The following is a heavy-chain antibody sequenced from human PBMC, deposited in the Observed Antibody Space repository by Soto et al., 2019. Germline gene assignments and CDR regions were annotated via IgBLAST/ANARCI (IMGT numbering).Heavy chain of an antibody. J-gene: IGHJ6*03. D-gene: IGHD5-12*01. CDR3: ARYEATINQHYYMDV. CDR1: GGSISSYY. CDR2: IYYSGST. Sequence: PSETLSLTCTVSGGSISSYYWSWIRQPPGKGLEWIGYIYYSGSTNYNPSLKSRVTISVDTSKNQFSLKLSSVTAADTAVYYCARYEATINQHYYMDVWGKGTTVTVSS. V-gene: IGHV4-59*01.